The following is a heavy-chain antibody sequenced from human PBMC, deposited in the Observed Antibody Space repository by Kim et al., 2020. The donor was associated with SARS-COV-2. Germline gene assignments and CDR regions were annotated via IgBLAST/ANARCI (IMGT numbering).Heavy chain of an antibody. CDR2: IWYDGSNK. V-gene: IGHV3-33*01. Sequence: GGSLRLSCAASGFTFSSYGMHWVRQAPGKGLEWVAVIWYDGSNKYYADSVKGRFTISRDNSKNTLYLQMNSLRAEDTAVYYCARDWSGYPVLYYMDVWGKGTTVTVSS. D-gene: IGHD3-3*01. J-gene: IGHJ6*03. CDR1: GFTFSSYG. CDR3: ARDWSGYPVLYYMDV.